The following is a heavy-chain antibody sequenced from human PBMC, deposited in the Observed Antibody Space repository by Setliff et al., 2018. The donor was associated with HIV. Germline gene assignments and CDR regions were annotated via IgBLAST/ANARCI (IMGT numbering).Heavy chain of an antibody. Sequence: SETLSLTCTVSGGSISTYYWSWIRQPAGKGLEWIGRIYTSGSTNYNPSIKSRVTMSVDTSKNQFSLKLSSVTAADKAVDYCARLPYSSGCYLDYWGQGTLVTVSS. CDR1: GGSISTYY. V-gene: IGHV4-4*07. J-gene: IGHJ4*02. CDR2: IYTSGST. D-gene: IGHD6-19*01. CDR3: ARLPYSSGCYLDY.